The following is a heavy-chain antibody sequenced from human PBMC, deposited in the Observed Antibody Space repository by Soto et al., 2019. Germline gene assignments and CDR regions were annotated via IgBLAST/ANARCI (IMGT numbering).Heavy chain of an antibody. CDR3: ARVGRHPTDHDFGIDY. CDR2: IYYSGST. Sequence: QVQLQESGPGLVKPSQTLSLTCTVSGGSINSGGYYWSWIRQHPGKGLEWIGYIYYSGSTYYTPSLKSRVTISVDTSKNQFSLKLSSVTAADTAVYYCARVGRHPTDHDFGIDYWGQGTLVTVSS. D-gene: IGHD3-3*01. CDR1: GGSINSGGYY. J-gene: IGHJ4*02. V-gene: IGHV4-31*03.